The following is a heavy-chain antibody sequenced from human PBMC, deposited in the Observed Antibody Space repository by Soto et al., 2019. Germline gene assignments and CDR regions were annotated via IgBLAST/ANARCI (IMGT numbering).Heavy chain of an antibody. CDR1: AYTFTTYG. D-gene: IGHD1-7*01. CDR3: ARDNRKELGVEGLNAMDV. V-gene: IGHV1-18*04. CDR2: ISGYNGQT. J-gene: IGHJ6*02. Sequence: QVQLVQSGPEVKKPGASVKVSCKATAYTFTTYGISWVRLAPGHRLEWMGWISGYNGQTNYTQKFRGRVTLTTDTSTSTAYREVRRVRCDETAMYYCARDNRKELGVEGLNAMDVWGQGTTVTVSS.